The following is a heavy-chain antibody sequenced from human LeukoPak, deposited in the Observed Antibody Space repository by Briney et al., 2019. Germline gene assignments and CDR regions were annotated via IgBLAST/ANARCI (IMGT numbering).Heavy chain of an antibody. J-gene: IGHJ4*02. Sequence: PGRSLRLSCAASGFTVSSNYMHWVRQAPGKGLEWVAFIRYDGSNKYYADSVKGRFTISRDNSKNTLYLQMSSLRAEDTAVYYCARVRGYSYGVFDYWGQGTLVTVSS. CDR3: ARVRGYSYGVFDY. CDR1: GFTVSSNY. D-gene: IGHD5-18*01. V-gene: IGHV3-30*02. CDR2: IRYDGSNK.